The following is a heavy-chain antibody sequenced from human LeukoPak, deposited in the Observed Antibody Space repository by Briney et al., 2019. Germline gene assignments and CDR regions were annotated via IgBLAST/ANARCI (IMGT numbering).Heavy chain of an antibody. CDR2: IRSEGSGYAT. J-gene: IGHJ4*02. CDR1: GFNFRGSA. Sequence: GGSLKLSCAASGFNFRGSAMHWVRQASGKGLEWVGRIRSEGSGYATSYAASVKGRFTIYRDDSKNTAYLQMNSLKSEDTAVYYCTRLYFGEATVTTRVDFWGQGTLVTVSS. V-gene: IGHV3-73*01. CDR3: TRLYFGEATVTTRVDF. D-gene: IGHD4-17*01.